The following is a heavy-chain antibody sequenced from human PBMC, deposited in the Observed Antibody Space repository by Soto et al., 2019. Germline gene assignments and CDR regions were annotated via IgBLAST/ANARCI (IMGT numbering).Heavy chain of an antibody. Sequence: GESLKISCKASGYSFTSYWIGWVRQMPGKGLEWMGIVNPGDSDTRYSPSFQGHVTISADKSINTAYLQWSSLRASDTAIYYCAKQGPKASLDSWGQGTLVTVSS. V-gene: IGHV5-51*01. CDR3: AKQGPKASLDS. CDR2: VNPGDSDT. J-gene: IGHJ5*01. CDR1: GYSFTSYW.